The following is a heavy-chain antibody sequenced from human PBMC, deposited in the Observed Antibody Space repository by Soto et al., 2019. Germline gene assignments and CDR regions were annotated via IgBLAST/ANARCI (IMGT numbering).Heavy chain of an antibody. CDR2: INHNGGTT. V-gene: IGHV3-64*01. CDR1: GFTFSGYA. CDR3: AVPSAMRGYDY. Sequence: EVQLVESGGGLVQPGGSLRLSCAASGFTFSGYAIHWVRQAPGKGLEYVSSINHNGGTTYYAHSVMGRFTISRDNSENPLYLSKGSLRAEGMAVYYCAVPSAMRGYDYWGQGTLVTVSS. J-gene: IGHJ4*02. D-gene: IGHD2-2*01.